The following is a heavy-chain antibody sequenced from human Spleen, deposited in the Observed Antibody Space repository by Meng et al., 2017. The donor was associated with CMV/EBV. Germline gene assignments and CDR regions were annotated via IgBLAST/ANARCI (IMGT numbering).Heavy chain of an antibody. D-gene: IGHD3-3*01. CDR3: ARKRITIFGVITRAIDY. J-gene: IGHJ4*02. CDR1: GGSISSYY. Sequence: SENLSLTCTVSGGSISSYYWSWIRQPPGKGLEWIGYIYYSGSTNYNPSLKSRVTISVETSKNQFSLKLSSVTAADTAVYYCARKRITIFGVITRAIDYWGQGTLVTVSS. CDR2: IYYSGST. V-gene: IGHV4-59*01.